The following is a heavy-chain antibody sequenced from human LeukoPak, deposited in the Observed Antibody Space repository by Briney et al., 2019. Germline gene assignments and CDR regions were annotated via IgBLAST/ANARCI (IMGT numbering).Heavy chain of an antibody. D-gene: IGHD3-22*01. V-gene: IGHV4-34*01. Sequence: SSETLSLTCAVYGGSFSGYYWSWIRQPPGKGLEWIGEINHSGSTNYNPPLKSRVTVSVDTSKNQFSLKLSSVTAADTAVYYCALMGYYYDSSGYYYQDAEYFQHWGQGTLVTVSS. CDR3: ALMGYYYDSSGYYYQDAEYFQH. J-gene: IGHJ1*01. CDR2: INHSGST. CDR1: GGSFSGYY.